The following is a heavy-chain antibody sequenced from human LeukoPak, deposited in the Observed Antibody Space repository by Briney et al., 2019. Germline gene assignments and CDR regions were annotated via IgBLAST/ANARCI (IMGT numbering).Heavy chain of an antibody. CDR2: INQDGREK. J-gene: IGHJ3*02. V-gene: IGHV3-7*02. Sequence: GGSLRLSCAASGFTFSNYWMSWVRQAPGKRLEWVANINQDGREKSYVDSVKGRFTVSRDNVKNMVYLDMNGLRGDDTAVYYCARSGIGRGFDIWGQGATVTVSS. CDR3: ARSGIGRGFDI. CDR1: GFTFSNYW. D-gene: IGHD2/OR15-2a*01.